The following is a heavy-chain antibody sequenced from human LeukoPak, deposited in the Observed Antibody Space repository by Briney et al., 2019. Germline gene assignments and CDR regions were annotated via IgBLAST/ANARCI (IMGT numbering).Heavy chain of an antibody. Sequence: ASVKVSCKASGYTFTGYYMHWVRQAPGQGLEWMGWINPNSGGTNYAQKFQGRVTMTRDTSISTAYMELSRLRSDDTAVYYCARGKPTIAVAGTPWGQGTLVTVSS. D-gene: IGHD6-19*01. CDR2: INPNSGGT. J-gene: IGHJ5*02. V-gene: IGHV1-2*02. CDR1: GYTFTGYY. CDR3: ARGKPTIAVAGTP.